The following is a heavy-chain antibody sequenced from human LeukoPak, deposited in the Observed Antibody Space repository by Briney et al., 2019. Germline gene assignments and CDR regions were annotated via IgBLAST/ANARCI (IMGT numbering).Heavy chain of an antibody. CDR3: AKDGDTVSGTYYFDMDV. J-gene: IGHJ6*03. CDR2: IRYDAINK. Sequence: GGSLRLSCAASGFTFSTYGMHWVRQAPGKGLEWVAFIRYDAINKYYADSVKGRFTISRDNSRNTLYLQMNSLRAEDTALYYCAKDGDTVSGTYYFDMDVWGKGTTVTVSS. V-gene: IGHV3-30*02. D-gene: IGHD1-26*01. CDR1: GFTFSTYG.